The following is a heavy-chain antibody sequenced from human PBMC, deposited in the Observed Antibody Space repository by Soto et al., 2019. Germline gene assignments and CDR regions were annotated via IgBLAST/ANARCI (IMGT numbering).Heavy chain of an antibody. CDR2: TYIRGST. D-gene: IGHD5-12*01. J-gene: IGHJ3*01. Sequence: SETLSLTCSVSGVSISGYYWTWIRQPAGKGLEWIGHTYIRGSTKYNPSLESRVTMSVDTSTNQISLKLRSLTAADTAVYYCASDYIVQHVFDFWGPGTMVTVS. CDR1: GVSISGYY. CDR3: ASDYIVQHVFDF. V-gene: IGHV4-4*07.